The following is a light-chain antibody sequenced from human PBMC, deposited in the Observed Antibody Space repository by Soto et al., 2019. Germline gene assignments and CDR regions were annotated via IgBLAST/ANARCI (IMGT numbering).Light chain of an antibody. V-gene: IGLV2-8*01. Sequence: QSALTQPPSASGSPGQSVTISCTGTSSDIGGHNYVSWYQQHPGKAPKLIIYEVSKRPSGVPDRFSGSKSGNTASLTVSGLQAEDEADYYCTSYAGSTNLVFAGGTKLTVL. CDR1: SSDIGGHNY. J-gene: IGLJ3*02. CDR3: TSYAGSTNLV. CDR2: EVS.